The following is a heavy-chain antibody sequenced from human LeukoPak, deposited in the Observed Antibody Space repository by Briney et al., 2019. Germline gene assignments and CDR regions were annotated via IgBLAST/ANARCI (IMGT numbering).Heavy chain of an antibody. CDR3: ARTAGGYAAFDY. V-gene: IGHV4-34*01. D-gene: IGHD5-12*01. CDR1: GWSFSGYY. CDR2: INHSGST. J-gene: IGHJ4*02. Sequence: SETLSLTCAVYGWSFSGYYRSWIRQPPGKGLEWIGEINHSGSTNYNPSLKSRVTISVDTSKNQSSLKLSSVTAADTAVHYCARTAGGYAAFDYWGQGTLVTVSS.